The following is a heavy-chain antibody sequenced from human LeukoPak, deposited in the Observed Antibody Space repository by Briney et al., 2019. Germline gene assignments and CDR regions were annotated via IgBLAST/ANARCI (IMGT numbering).Heavy chain of an antibody. V-gene: IGHV4-31*03. CDR2: IYYSGST. CDR3: ARDQVIWSGYLYYYYGMDV. D-gene: IGHD3-3*01. J-gene: IGHJ6*02. CDR1: GGSISSGGYY. Sequence: PSETLSLTCTVSGGSISSGGYYWSWIRQHPGKGLEWIGYIYYSGSTYYNPSLKSRVTISVDTSKNQFSLKLSSVTAADTAVYYCARDQVIWSGYLYYYYGMDVWGQGTTVTVSS.